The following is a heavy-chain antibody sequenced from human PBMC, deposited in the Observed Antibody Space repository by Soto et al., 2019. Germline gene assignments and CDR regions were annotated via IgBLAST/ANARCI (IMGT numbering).Heavy chain of an antibody. CDR3: ARSGIESRTGSSP. V-gene: IGHV3-21*01. D-gene: IGHD3-9*01. CDR2: ISSTSAYI. Sequence: GGSLRLSCAASGFTFSMYIMTWVRQSPGRGLEWVASISSTSAYIYYADSVKGRFNISRDNADNSLYLQMNSLRVDDTAVYYCARSGIESRTGSSPWGQGTLVTVSS. CDR1: GFTFSMYI. J-gene: IGHJ5*02.